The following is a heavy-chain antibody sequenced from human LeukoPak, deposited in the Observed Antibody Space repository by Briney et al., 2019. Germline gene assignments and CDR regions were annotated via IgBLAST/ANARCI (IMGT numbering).Heavy chain of an antibody. J-gene: IGHJ4*02. Sequence: GGSLRLSRAASGISFSRYVMSWVRHAPGKGLEWVSVISDSGGTTYYADSVKRRLTISRDNAKNPLYLQMNSLRAEDTAIYYCASRWGYSFDHWGQGTLVTVSS. V-gene: IGHV3-23*01. CDR1: GISFSRYV. D-gene: IGHD3-16*01. CDR3: ASRWGYSFDH. CDR2: ISDSGGTT.